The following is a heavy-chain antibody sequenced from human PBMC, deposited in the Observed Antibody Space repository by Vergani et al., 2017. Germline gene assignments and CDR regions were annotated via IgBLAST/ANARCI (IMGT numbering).Heavy chain of an antibody. CDR3: ARERRVGXHRINYYYYYGMDV. CDR1: GYTFTSYA. Sequence: QVQLVQSGSELKKPGASVKVSCKASGYTFTSYAMNWVRQAPGQGLEWMGWINTNTGNPTYAQGFTGRFVFSLDTSVSTAYLQISSLKAEHTAVYYCARERRVGXHRINYYYYYGMDVWGQGTTVTVSS. V-gene: IGHV7-4-1*02. J-gene: IGHJ6*02. CDR2: INTNTGNP. D-gene: IGHD2-15*01.